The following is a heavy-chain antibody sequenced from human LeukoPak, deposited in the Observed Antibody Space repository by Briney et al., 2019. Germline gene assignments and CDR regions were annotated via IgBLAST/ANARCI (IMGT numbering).Heavy chain of an antibody. J-gene: IGHJ4*02. CDR3: AKDSSSRWYTDY. Sequence: GGSLRLSCAASGFTFSSYGMHWVRQAPGKGLEWVAFIRYDGSNKYYADSVKGRFTISRDNSKNTLYLQMNSLGAEDTAVYYCAKDSSSRWYTDYWGQGTLVTVSS. CDR1: GFTFSSYG. D-gene: IGHD6-13*01. CDR2: IRYDGSNK. V-gene: IGHV3-30*02.